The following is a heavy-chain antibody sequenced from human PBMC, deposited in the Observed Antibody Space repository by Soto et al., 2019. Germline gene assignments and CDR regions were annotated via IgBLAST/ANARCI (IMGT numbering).Heavy chain of an antibody. CDR3: SRRLGREDQDNRNYFHLDY. Sequence: PGGSLRLSXAASGFTVSSNYLTWVRQAPGEGLKWVSVLYPNGRAFYADSVKGRFTISTDNSQNSVYLLMNTLRAEDTAIYYCSRRLGREDQDNRNYFHLDYWGKGTLVIFSS. V-gene: IGHV3-53*01. CDR2: LYPNGRA. D-gene: IGHD1-20*01. CDR1: GFTVSSNY. J-gene: IGHJ4*02.